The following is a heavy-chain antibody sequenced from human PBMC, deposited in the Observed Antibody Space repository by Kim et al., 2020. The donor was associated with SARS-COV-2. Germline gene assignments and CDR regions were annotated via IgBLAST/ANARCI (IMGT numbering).Heavy chain of an antibody. J-gene: IGHJ6*03. Sequence: ASVKVSCKASGYTFTSYDINWVRQATGQGLEWMGWMNPNSGNTGYAQKFQGRVTMTRNTSISTAYMELSSLRSENTAVYYCARVRSGSGSNYNVLVRYHYYYYMDDWGKGTTVTVSS. CDR3: ARVRSGSGSNYNVLVRYHYYYYMDD. CDR2: MNPNSGNT. CDR1: GYTFTSYD. V-gene: IGHV1-8*01. D-gene: IGHD3-10*01.